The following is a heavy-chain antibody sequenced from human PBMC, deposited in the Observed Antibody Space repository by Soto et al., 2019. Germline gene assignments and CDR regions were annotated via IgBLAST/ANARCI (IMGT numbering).Heavy chain of an antibody. D-gene: IGHD6-13*01. CDR2: ISGSGGST. Sequence: EVQLLESGGGLVQPGGSLRLSCAAAGFTFSIYAMSWVRQAPGKGLEWVSAISGSGGSTYYADSVKGRFTISRDNSKNPLYRQMNSLRADDTAVYYWAKATRGAAPTLIRDYWGQGTLVTVSS. J-gene: IGHJ4*02. CDR1: GFTFSIYA. CDR3: AKATRGAAPTLIRDY. V-gene: IGHV3-23*01.